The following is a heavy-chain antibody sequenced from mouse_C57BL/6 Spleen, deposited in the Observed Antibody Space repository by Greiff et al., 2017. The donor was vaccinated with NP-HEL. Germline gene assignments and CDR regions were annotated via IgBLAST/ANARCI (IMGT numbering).Heavy chain of an antibody. V-gene: IGHV3-6*01. D-gene: IGHD2-4*01. Sequence: EVKLQESGPGLVKPSQSLSLTCSVTGYSITSGYYWNWIRQFPGNKLEWMGYISYDGSNNYNPSLKNRIAITRDTSKNQFFLKLNSVTTEDTATYYCAMGLGLSYYFDYWGQGTTLTVSS. J-gene: IGHJ2*01. CDR1: GYSITSGYY. CDR3: AMGLGLSYYFDY. CDR2: ISYDGSN.